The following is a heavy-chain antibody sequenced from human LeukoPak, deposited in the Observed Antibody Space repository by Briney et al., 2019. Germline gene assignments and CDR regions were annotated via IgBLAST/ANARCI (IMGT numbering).Heavy chain of an antibody. CDR2: VYYSGTT. CDR3: ATRGDYSDTSGNSYDALDI. Sequence: SETLSLTCSVSGDSISLSFYYWGWIRQPPGKALEWIGSVYYSGTTSYNPSLKSRVTISVDMSKNHFSLRLRSVPAADTAVYYCATRGDYSDTSGNSYDALDIWGQGTMVTVSS. V-gene: IGHV4-39*02. J-gene: IGHJ3*02. CDR1: GDSISLSFYY. D-gene: IGHD3-22*01.